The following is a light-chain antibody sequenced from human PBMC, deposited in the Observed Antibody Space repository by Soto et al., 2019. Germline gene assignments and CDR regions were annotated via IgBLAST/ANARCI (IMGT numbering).Light chain of an antibody. CDR2: KAS. J-gene: IGKJ5*01. CDR3: QQYDNFPTT. Sequence: DIQMTQSPSTLSASVGDRVTIACRASQNIGVWLAWYQQKPGKAPKLLIYKASTLKSGVPSRFSGSGSGTDFTFTISSLQPKDIATYYCQQYDNFPTTFGQGTRLEIK. CDR1: QNIGVW. V-gene: IGKV1-5*03.